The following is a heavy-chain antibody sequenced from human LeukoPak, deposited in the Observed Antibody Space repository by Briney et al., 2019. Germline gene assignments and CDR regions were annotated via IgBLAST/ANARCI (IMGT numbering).Heavy chain of an antibody. CDR3: ARESSWGYDSSGYFFGWFDP. Sequence: SQTLSLTFAISGDSVSSNSAAWNWLRQSPSRGLEWLGSTYYRSKWYNDYAVSVKSRITINPDTSKNQFSLQLNSVTPEDTAVYYCARESSWGYDSSGYFFGWFDPWGQGTLVTVSS. CDR2: TYYRSKWYN. CDR1: GDSVSSNSAA. J-gene: IGHJ5*02. V-gene: IGHV6-1*01. D-gene: IGHD3-22*01.